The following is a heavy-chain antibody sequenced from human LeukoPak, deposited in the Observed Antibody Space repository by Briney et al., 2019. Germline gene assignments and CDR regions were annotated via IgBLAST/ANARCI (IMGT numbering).Heavy chain of an antibody. Sequence: SETLSLTCTVSGGSISSYYWSWIRQPPGKGLEWIGYIYYSGSTNFNPSLKSRVTISVDTSKNQCSLKLSSVTAADTAVYYCARLLGYYDSSGWDYYYYYYMDVWGKGTTVTVSS. D-gene: IGHD3-22*01. V-gene: IGHV4-59*01. CDR2: IYYSGST. J-gene: IGHJ6*03. CDR1: GGSISSYY. CDR3: ARLLGYYDSSGWDYYYYYYMDV.